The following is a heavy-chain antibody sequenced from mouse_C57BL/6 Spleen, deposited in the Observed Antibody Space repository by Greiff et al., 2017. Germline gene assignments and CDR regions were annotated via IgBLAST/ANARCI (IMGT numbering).Heavy chain of an antibody. J-gene: IGHJ4*01. Sequence: QVHVKQPGAELVKPGASVKLSCKASGYTFTSYWMHWVKQRPGQGLEWIGMIHPNSGSTNYNEKFKSKATLTVDKSSSTAYMQLSSLTSEDSAVYYCAIYDGYSYYAMDYWGQGTSVTVSS. V-gene: IGHV1-64*01. CDR2: IHPNSGST. CDR1: GYTFTSYW. D-gene: IGHD2-3*01. CDR3: AIYDGYSYYAMDY.